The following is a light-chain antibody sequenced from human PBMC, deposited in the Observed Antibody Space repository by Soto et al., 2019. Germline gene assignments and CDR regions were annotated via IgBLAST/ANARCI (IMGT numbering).Light chain of an antibody. V-gene: IGLV2-8*01. CDR3: SSYAGSNNVVV. CDR2: EVT. Sequence: QSALTQPPSASGSPGQSVTISCTGTSSDVGGYNYVSWYQQHPGKAPKLMISEVTKRPSGVPDRFSGSKSGNTASLTVSGLQAEDEADYYCSSYAGSNNVVVFGGGTQLTVL. J-gene: IGLJ2*01. CDR1: SSDVGGYNY.